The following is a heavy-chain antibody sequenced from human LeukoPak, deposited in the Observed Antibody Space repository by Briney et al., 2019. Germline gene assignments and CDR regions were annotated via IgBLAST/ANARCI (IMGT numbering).Heavy chain of an antibody. J-gene: IGHJ4*02. V-gene: IGHV3-23*01. Sequence: GGSLRLSCAASGFTFSSYAMSWVRQAPGKGLEWVSAISGSGGSTYCADSVKGRSTISRDNSKNTLYLQMNSLRAEDTAVYYCAKLYYYGSGSSYWGQGTLVTVSS. D-gene: IGHD3-10*01. CDR3: AKLYYYGSGSSY. CDR2: ISGSGGST. CDR1: GFTFSSYA.